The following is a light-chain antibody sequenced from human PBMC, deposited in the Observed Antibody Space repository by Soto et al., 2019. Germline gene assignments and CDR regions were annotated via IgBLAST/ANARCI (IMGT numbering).Light chain of an antibody. J-gene: IGKJ1*01. CDR3: PQSYTTPWT. CDR2: AAS. CDR1: QSIDRS. V-gene: IGKV1-39*01. Sequence: DIQMTQSPSSLSASVGDRVTITCRSSQSIDRSLNWYQQKPGEAPNLLIYAASGLQTGVPSRFSGGASGTDFTLTISSVQLDDFATYYCPQSYTTPWTFGQGTNVEMK.